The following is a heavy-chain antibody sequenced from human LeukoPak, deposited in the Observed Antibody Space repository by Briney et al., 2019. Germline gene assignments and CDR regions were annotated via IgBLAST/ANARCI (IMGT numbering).Heavy chain of an antibody. CDR2: IYSSGST. J-gene: IGHJ6*03. CDR3: ANMYGRDSGYYYYYYMDV. Sequence: PSETLSLTCTVSGVSITSDYYYWSWIRQPAGKGLEWIGRIYSSGSTNYNPSLKSRVTISVDTSKNQFSLKLSSVTAADTAVYYCANMYGRDSGYYYYYYMDVWGKGTTVTVSS. D-gene: IGHD4-23*01. V-gene: IGHV4-61*02. CDR1: GVSITSDYYY.